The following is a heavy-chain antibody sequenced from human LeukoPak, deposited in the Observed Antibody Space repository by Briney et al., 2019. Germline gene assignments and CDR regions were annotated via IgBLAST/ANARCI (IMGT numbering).Heavy chain of an antibody. Sequence: PGGSLRLSCAASGFTFITYAMNWVRQAPGKGLEWVSAISGGGASTNYADSVKGRFTISRDNSKNTLYLHMNSLRAEDTAVYYCAKEPDYDFWSGSYFHHWGQGTLVTVSS. V-gene: IGHV3-23*01. CDR2: ISGGGAST. J-gene: IGHJ1*01. CDR3: AKEPDYDFWSGSYFHH. D-gene: IGHD3-3*01. CDR1: GFTFITYA.